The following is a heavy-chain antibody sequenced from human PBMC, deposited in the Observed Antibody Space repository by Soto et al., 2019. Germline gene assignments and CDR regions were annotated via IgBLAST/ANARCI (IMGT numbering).Heavy chain of an antibody. J-gene: IGHJ4*02. V-gene: IGHV3-33*08. CDR1: GFTFSSYA. Sequence: GGSLRLSCAASGFTFSSYAMSWVRQAPGKGLEWVAVIWYDGSNKYYADSVKGRFTISRDNSKNTLYLQMNSLRAEDTAVYYCARDLGYYYDSSGYYPGPFDYWGQGTLVTVSS. CDR3: ARDLGYYYDSSGYYPGPFDY. D-gene: IGHD3-22*01. CDR2: IWYDGSNK.